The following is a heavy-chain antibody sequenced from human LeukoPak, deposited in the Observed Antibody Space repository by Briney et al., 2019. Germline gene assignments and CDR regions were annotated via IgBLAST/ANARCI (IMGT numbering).Heavy chain of an antibody. V-gene: IGHV3-23*01. CDR1: GFTFSDSP. D-gene: IGHD2-15*01. CDR3: VKDETHAAHSFDP. CDR2: IRFDDDTT. Sequence: GGSLRLSCVASGFTFSDSPMSWVRQAPGKGLEWVSAIRFDDDTTFYADSVRGRFTITRDNSKNTVYLQMNDLRVEDTALYYCVKDETHAAHSFDPRGQGTPVTVSS. J-gene: IGHJ5*01.